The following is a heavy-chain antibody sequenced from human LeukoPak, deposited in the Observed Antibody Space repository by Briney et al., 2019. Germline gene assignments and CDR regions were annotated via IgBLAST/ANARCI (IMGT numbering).Heavy chain of an antibody. V-gene: IGHV4-39*07. Sequence: PSETLSLTCTVSGGSIGSSPYFWSWIRQPPGKGLEWIGEINHSGSTNYNPSLKSRVTISVDMSKNQFSLNLRSVTAADTAVYYCARGSSSWYERYFDLWGRGTLVTVSS. D-gene: IGHD6-13*01. CDR2: INHSGST. CDR1: GGSIGSSPYF. J-gene: IGHJ2*01. CDR3: ARGSSSWYERYFDL.